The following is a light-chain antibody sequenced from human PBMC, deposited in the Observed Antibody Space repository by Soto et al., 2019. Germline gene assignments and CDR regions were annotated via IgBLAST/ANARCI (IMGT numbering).Light chain of an antibody. J-gene: IGKJ4*01. Sequence: ESVLTQSPATLSVSQGERATLSCRASQSMGSNLAWYQLKPGQAPRLLIYGASTRATGIPARFSGSGSGTEFTLTITSLQSEDFAVYFCQQYNDGLTFGGGTNVDI. CDR1: QSMGSN. CDR3: QQYNDGLT. CDR2: GAS. V-gene: IGKV3-15*01.